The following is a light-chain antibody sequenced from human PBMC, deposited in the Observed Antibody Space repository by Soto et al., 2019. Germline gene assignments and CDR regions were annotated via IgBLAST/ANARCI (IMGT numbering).Light chain of an antibody. CDR2: GAS. V-gene: IGKV3-15*01. CDR3: QHYNNWPSFT. CDR1: QSVSNN. Sequence: DIVMTQSPATLSASPGERVTLSCRASQSVSNNLAWYQHQPGQAPNLLIYGASTRAFGLPARFSGSGSGTEFTLTISDLQSEDFAVYYCQHYNNWPSFTFGPGTRVDI. J-gene: IGKJ3*01.